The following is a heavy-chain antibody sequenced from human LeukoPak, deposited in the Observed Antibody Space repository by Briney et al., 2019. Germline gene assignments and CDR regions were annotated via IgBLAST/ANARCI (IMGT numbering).Heavy chain of an antibody. Sequence: ASVKVSCKASGYTFTSYDINWVRQATGRGLEWMGWMNPNSGNTGYAQKFQGRVNMTRNTSISTAYMELSSLESEDTAVYYCARRRSGSSGPPSDHWGQGTLVTVSS. J-gene: IGHJ4*02. V-gene: IGHV1-8*01. D-gene: IGHD6-6*01. CDR2: MNPNSGNT. CDR3: ARRRSGSSGPPSDH. CDR1: GYTFTSYD.